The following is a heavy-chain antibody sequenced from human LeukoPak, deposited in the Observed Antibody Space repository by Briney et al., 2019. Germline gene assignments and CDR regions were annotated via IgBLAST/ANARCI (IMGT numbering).Heavy chain of an antibody. CDR1: GGSIKSYY. CDR3: ARGPVYSSSSVPFDY. Sequence: SETLSLTCTVSGGSIKSYYWNWIRQPPGKGLEWIGYIYHSGTTSYSPALKSRVTISVDRSKNQFSLKLSSVTAADTAVYYCARGPVYSSSSVPFDYWGQGTLVTVSS. J-gene: IGHJ4*02. CDR2: IYHSGTT. V-gene: IGHV4-59*12. D-gene: IGHD6-6*01.